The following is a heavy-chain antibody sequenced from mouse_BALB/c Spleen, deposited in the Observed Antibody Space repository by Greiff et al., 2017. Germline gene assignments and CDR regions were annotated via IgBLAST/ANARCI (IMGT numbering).Heavy chain of an antibody. CDR2: IWGDGST. J-gene: IGHJ4*01. V-gene: IGHV2-6-7*01. CDR3: AREAPYGSSWSYAMDY. D-gene: IGHD1-1*01. Sequence: QVQLKESGPGLVAPSQSLSITCTVSGFSLTGYGVNWVRQPPGKGLEWLGMIWGDGSTDYNSALKSRLSINKDNSKSQVFLKMNSLQTDDTARYYCAREAPYGSSWSYAMDYWGQGTSVTVSS. CDR1: GFSLTGYG.